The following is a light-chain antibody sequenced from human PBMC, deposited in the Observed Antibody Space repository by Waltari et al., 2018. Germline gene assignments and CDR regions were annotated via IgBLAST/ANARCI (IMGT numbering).Light chain of an antibody. CDR1: QSLVHSDGATH. V-gene: IGKV2-30*02. CDR3: MQGTHWPYT. CDR2: RVS. J-gene: IGKJ2*01. Sequence: DVVMTQSPLSLPVTIGQPASISCRSSQSLVHSDGATHFTWFQQRPGQSPRRLIYRVSNRDSGVPDRFSGSGSGTDFTLKISRVEAEDVGVYYCMQGTHWPYTFGQGTKLEIK.